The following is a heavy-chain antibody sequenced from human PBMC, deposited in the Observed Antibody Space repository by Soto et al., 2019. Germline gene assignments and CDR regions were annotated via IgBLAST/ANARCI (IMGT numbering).Heavy chain of an antibody. CDR1: GYTLSGSA. D-gene: IGHD1-26*01. CDR3: TRSGGSYSFGY. Sequence: EVQLVESGGGLVQLGGSLKLSCAASGYTLSGSAVHWFPQASGKGLEWVGRIRSKTHSYATEYIASVKGRFTMSRDESNNTAYLQMNGLKTDDTAVYYCTRSGGSYSFGYWGQGTLVTVSS. J-gene: IGHJ4*02. CDR2: IRSKTHSYAT. V-gene: IGHV3-73*02.